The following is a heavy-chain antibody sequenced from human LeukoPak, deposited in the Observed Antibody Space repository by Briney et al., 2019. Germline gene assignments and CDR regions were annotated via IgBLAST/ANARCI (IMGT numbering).Heavy chain of an antibody. CDR1: GFTFSSYG. CDR2: IWYDGSNK. J-gene: IGHJ6*02. CDR3: ARDRYSSDGMDV. Sequence: GGSLRLSCAASGFTFSSYGMHWVRQAPGKGLEWVAVIWYDGSNKYYADSVKGRFTFSRDNSKNTLYLQMNSLRAEDTAVYYCARDRYSSDGMDVWGQGTTVTVSS. D-gene: IGHD6-19*01. V-gene: IGHV3-33*01.